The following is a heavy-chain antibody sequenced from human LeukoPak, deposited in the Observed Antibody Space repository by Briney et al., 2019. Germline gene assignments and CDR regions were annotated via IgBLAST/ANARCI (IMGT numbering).Heavy chain of an antibody. CDR2: ISYDGGNI. J-gene: IGHJ4*02. CDR1: GFIFSSYG. CDR3: AKGPTVVTPSD. D-gene: IGHD4-23*01. V-gene: IGHV3-30*18. Sequence: GGSLRLSCAASGFIFSSYGMHWVRQAPGKGLEWVAVISYDGGNISYTDSVKGRFTISRDNSKNTLYLQMNSLRAEDTAVYYCAKGPTVVTPSDWGQGTLVTVSS.